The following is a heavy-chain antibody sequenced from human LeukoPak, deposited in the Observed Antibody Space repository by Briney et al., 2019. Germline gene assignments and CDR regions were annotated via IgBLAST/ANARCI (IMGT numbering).Heavy chain of an antibody. CDR2: TYYRSKWYN. D-gene: IGHD6-19*01. Sequence: SQTLSLTCAISGDSFSSNSAAWTWLRQSPSRGLEWLGRTYYRSKWYNDYAVSVKSLITINPDTSKNQFSLQLNSVTPEDTAVYYCASGAGRGFDYWGQGTLVTVSS. CDR3: ASGAGRGFDY. CDR1: GDSFSSNSAA. J-gene: IGHJ4*02. V-gene: IGHV6-1*01.